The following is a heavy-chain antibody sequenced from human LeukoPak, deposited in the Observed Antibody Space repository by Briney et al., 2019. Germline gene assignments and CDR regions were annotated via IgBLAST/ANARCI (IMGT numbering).Heavy chain of an antibody. CDR3: ARETEKQWQY. V-gene: IGHV4-38-2*02. J-gene: IGHJ3*01. CDR1: GFTFSDAW. D-gene: IGHD6-19*01. CDR2: IFHSGST. Sequence: PGGSLRLSCAASGFTFSDAWMTWVRLAPGKGLEWIASIFHSGSTFYNPSVKSRVTISVDTSKNQFSLTLRSVTAADTAVYYCARETEKQWQYWGQGTMATVSS.